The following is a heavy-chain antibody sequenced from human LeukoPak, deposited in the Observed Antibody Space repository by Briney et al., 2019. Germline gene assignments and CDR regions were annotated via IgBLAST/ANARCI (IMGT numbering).Heavy chain of an antibody. Sequence: SETLSLTCAVYGGSFSDYYWSWIRQPPGKGLEWIGEIHHSGSTNYNPSLKSRVTISVDTSKNQFSLKLSSVTAADTAVYYCARGKWLDNYWGQGTLVTVSS. J-gene: IGHJ4*02. D-gene: IGHD3-22*01. V-gene: IGHV4-34*01. CDR2: IHHSGST. CDR3: ARGKWLDNY. CDR1: GGSFSDYY.